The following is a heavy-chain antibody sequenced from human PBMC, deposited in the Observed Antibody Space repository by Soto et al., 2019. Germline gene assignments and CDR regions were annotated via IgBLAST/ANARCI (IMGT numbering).Heavy chain of an antibody. D-gene: IGHD5-18*01. CDR1: GFTFSSYS. Sequence: GGSLRLSCAASGFTFSSYSMNWVRQAPGKGLEWVSYISSSSSTIYYADSVKGRFTISRDNAKNSLYLQMNSLRDEDTAVYYCARQLAEVDTAMDDWGGMDVWGQGTTVTVSS. J-gene: IGHJ6*02. V-gene: IGHV3-48*02. CDR2: ISSSSSTI. CDR3: ARQLAEVDTAMDDWGGMDV.